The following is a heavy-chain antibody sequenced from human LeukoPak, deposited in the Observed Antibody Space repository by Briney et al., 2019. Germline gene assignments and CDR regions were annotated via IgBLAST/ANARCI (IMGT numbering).Heavy chain of an antibody. J-gene: IGHJ4*02. V-gene: IGHV1-46*01. CDR3: ARDDSSGPQVY. Sequence: ASVKVSCKASGYTFTSYYMHWVRQAPGQGLEWMGIINPSGGNTNYAQKFQGRVTMTRDTSTSTVYMELSSLKSEDTAVYYCARDDSSGPQVYWGQGTLVTVSS. CDR1: GYTFTSYY. D-gene: IGHD3-22*01. CDR2: INPSGGNT.